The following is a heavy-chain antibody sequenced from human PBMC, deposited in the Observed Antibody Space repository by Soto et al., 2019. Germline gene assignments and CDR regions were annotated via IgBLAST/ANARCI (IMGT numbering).Heavy chain of an antibody. CDR1: GITFSSYG. Sequence: QVQLVESGGGVVQPGRSLRLSCAASGITFSSYGMHWVRQAPGKGLEWVALMSYDGSNKYYVDSVKGRFTISRDNSKNTLYLQMNSLRAEDTAVYYCAKDGDRYCSGTGCYYFDYWGQGTLVTVSS. CDR2: MSYDGSNK. J-gene: IGHJ4*02. CDR3: AKDGDRYCSGTGCYYFDY. D-gene: IGHD2-2*01. V-gene: IGHV3-30*18.